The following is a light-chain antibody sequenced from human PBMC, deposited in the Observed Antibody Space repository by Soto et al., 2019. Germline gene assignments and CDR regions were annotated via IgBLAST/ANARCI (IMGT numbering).Light chain of an antibody. CDR2: EVS. CDR1: SRDVGGYNY. Sequence: QSALTQPASVSGSPGQSITISCTGTSRDVGGYNYVSWHQQHPGKAPKVIITEVSNRPSGVSNRFSGSKSGNTAYLTISGLQADDEADYYCSSYISSSTFVVFGGGTKLTVL. J-gene: IGLJ2*01. CDR3: SSYISSSTFVV. V-gene: IGLV2-14*01.